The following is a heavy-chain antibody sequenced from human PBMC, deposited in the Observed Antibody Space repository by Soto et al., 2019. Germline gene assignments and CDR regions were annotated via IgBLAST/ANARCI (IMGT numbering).Heavy chain of an antibody. CDR2: IHYSGST. J-gene: IGHJ4*02. CDR3: ARGFVETAMAFDY. Sequence: QVQLQESGPELVKPSQTLSLACSVSGASINSGGYFWSWIRQLPGKGLEWIGYIHYSGSTYYNPLLKSRVVVSMDTSKNNFSLKLSSVTAADTAVFYCARGFVETAMAFDYWGQGALVTVSS. CDR1: GASINSGGYF. D-gene: IGHD5-18*01. V-gene: IGHV4-31*03.